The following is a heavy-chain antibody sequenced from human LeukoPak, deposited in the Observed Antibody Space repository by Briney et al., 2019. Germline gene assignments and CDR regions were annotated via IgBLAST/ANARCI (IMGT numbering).Heavy chain of an antibody. CDR3: ARDRDTYDYGDYVVSANYYYYMDV. D-gene: IGHD4-17*01. J-gene: IGHJ6*03. CDR1: GFTFSNYA. Sequence: GGSLRLSCAASGFTFSNYAMHWVRQAPGKGLEWVTLIRYDGTNKYYADSVKGRFTISRDNSKNTLFLQMNSLRAEDTAVYYCARDRDTYDYGDYVVSANYYYYMDVWGKGTTVTVSS. CDR2: IRYDGTNK. V-gene: IGHV3-30*02.